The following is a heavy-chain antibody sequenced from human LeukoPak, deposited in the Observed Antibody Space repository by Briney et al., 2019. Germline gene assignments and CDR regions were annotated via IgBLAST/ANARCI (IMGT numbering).Heavy chain of an antibody. CDR2: VNPNSIGT. J-gene: IGHJ5*02. CDR3: ARVVVRGVIYNWFDP. D-gene: IGHD3-10*01. CDR1: GYTFTRYY. V-gene: IGHV1-2*02. Sequence: ASVKVSCKASGYTFTRYYMHWVRQAPGQGLEWMGWVNPNSIGTNYAQKFQGRVTMTRDTSISTAYMELSRLRSDDTAVYYFARVVVRGVIYNWFDPWGQGTLVTVSS.